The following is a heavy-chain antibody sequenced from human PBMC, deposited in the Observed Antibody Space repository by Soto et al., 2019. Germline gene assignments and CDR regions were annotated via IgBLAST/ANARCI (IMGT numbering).Heavy chain of an antibody. D-gene: IGHD3-22*01. CDR2: ISSSGGST. Sequence: EVQLVESGGGLVKPGGSLRLSCAASGFTFSSYSMNWVRQAPGKGLEWVSSISSSGGSTYYADSVKGRFTISRDNSKNTLYLQMNSLRAEDTAVYYCAKDGRYYDSSGYYYWVAFDIWGQGTMVTVSS. J-gene: IGHJ3*02. CDR1: GFTFSSYS. CDR3: AKDGRYYDSSGYYYWVAFDI. V-gene: IGHV3-23*04.